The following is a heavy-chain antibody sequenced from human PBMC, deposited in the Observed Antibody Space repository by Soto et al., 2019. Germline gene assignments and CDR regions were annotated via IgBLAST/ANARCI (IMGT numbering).Heavy chain of an antibody. Sequence: GGSLRLSCAASGFTFSSYAMHWVRQAPGKGLGWEAVISYDGSNKYYEDSVKGRLTITRDNSKNTLYLQMNSLRAEDTAVYYCARHSDYYDSSGPQGSYYYGMHVWGQGPTVPVSS. CDR3: ARHSDYYDSSGPQGSYYYGMHV. J-gene: IGHJ6*02. CDR2: ISYDGSNK. CDR1: GFTFSSYA. D-gene: IGHD3-22*01. V-gene: IGHV3-30-3*01.